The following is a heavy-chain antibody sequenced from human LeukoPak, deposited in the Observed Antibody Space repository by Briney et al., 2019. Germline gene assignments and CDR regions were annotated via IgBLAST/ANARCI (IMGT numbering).Heavy chain of an antibody. CDR3: ARDAAMGIAATGTIRGLDWFDP. D-gene: IGHD6-13*01. Sequence: GGSLRLSCAASGFTFSDYYMSWIRQAPGKGLEWVSYISSSGSTIYYADSVKGRFTISRDNAKNSLYLQMNSLRAEDTAVYYCARDAAMGIAATGTIRGLDWFDPWGQGTLVTVSS. J-gene: IGHJ5*02. CDR1: GFTFSDYY. V-gene: IGHV3-11*04. CDR2: ISSSGSTI.